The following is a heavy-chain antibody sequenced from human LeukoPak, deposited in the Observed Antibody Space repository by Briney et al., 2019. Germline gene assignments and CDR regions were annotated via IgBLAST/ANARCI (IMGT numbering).Heavy chain of an antibody. V-gene: IGHV3-48*03. CDR3: ARQLRTHTNWFDP. Sequence: GGSLRLSCAASGFTSSGYEMNWVRQAPGKGLEWVSYISSSGSTIYYADSVKGRFTISRDNAKNSLYLQMNSLRAEDTAVYYCARQLRTHTNWFDPWGQGTLVTVSS. CDR1: GFTSSGYE. J-gene: IGHJ5*02. CDR2: ISSSGSTI. D-gene: IGHD3-3*01.